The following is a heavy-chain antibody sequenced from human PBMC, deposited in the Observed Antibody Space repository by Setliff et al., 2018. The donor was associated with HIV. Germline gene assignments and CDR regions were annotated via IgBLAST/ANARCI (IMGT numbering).Heavy chain of an antibody. CDR3: AKDHAGGGYHDILPPS. CDR2: VSGSGATT. V-gene: IGHV3-23*01. Sequence: GESLKISCVASGFTFRNSAVSWIRQAPGKGLQWVSAVSGSGATTYYAASVMGRFTISRDNLKSMVYLQMNSLRAEDTAIYYCAKDHAGGGYHDILPPSWGQGTMVTVSS. J-gene: IGHJ3*01. CDR1: GFTFRNSA. D-gene: IGHD3-9*01.